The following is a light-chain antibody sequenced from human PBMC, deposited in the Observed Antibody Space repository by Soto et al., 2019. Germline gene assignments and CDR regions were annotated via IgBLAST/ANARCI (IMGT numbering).Light chain of an antibody. J-gene: IGKJ1*01. CDR1: QSITSNH. CDR3: QQHGTSPPSWT. CDR2: GAS. Sequence: ETVLTQSPGTLSLSPGERATLFCRARQSITSNHLAWYQQKPGQAPRLLIYGASSRATGIPDRFSGSGSETDFTLTISRLEPEDFAVYYCQQHGTSPPSWTFGQGTKVEIK. V-gene: IGKV3-20*01.